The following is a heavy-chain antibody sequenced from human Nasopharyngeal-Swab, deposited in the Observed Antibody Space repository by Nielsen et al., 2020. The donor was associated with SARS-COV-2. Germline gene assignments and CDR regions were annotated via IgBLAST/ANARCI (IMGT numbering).Heavy chain of an antibody. D-gene: IGHD3-22*01. CDR3: ARGTVYYYDSSGYYYYYYYGKDV. CDR2: INHSGST. J-gene: IGHJ6*02. Sequence: WIRQPPGKGLEWIGEINHSGSTNYNPSLKSRVTISVDTSKNQFSLKLSSVTAADTAVYYCARGTVYYYDSSGYYYYYYYGKDVWGQGTTVTVSS. V-gene: IGHV4-34*01.